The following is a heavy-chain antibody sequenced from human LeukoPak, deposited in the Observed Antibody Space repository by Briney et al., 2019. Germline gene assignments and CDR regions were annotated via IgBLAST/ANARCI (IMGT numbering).Heavy chain of an antibody. V-gene: IGHV6-1*01. Sequence: SQTLSLTCAIPGDSVSSNNAGWTWIRQSPARGLEWLGRTYYRSKWYNDYAVSVKSRITISPDTSKNQFSLQLNSVTPEDTAVYYCARAVAGRLDYWGQGTLVTVSS. CDR2: TYYRSKWYN. D-gene: IGHD6-19*01. CDR1: GDSVSSNNAG. CDR3: ARAVAGRLDY. J-gene: IGHJ4*02.